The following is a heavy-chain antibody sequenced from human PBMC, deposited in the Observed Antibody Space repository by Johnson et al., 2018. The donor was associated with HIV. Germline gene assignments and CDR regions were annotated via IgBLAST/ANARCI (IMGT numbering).Heavy chain of an antibody. Sequence: VQLVESGGGSVKPGGSLRLSCASSGFAFSGHNMGWIRQAPGKGLEFVSYISSSGSSTYYIDSVKGRFTISRDNAKNSLYLQMNNLRVEDTAVYYCARDATPWGGDYVGYAFDIWGQGTMVTVSS. J-gene: IGHJ3*02. CDR3: ARDATPWGGDYVGYAFDI. D-gene: IGHD4-17*01. CDR1: GFAFSGHN. CDR2: ISSSGSST. V-gene: IGHV3-11*04.